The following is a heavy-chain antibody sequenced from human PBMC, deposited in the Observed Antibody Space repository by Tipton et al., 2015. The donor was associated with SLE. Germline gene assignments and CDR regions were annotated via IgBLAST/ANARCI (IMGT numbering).Heavy chain of an antibody. D-gene: IGHD6-13*01. CDR1: GCSISSHY. Sequence: LRLSCTVSGCSISSHYWSWIRQPPGKGLEWIGYIYYSGSTNYNPSLKSRVTISVDTSKNQFSLKLSSVTAADTAVYYCARDRLPGIADYWGQGTLVTVSS. CDR3: ARDRLPGIADY. CDR2: IYYSGST. V-gene: IGHV4-59*11. J-gene: IGHJ4*02.